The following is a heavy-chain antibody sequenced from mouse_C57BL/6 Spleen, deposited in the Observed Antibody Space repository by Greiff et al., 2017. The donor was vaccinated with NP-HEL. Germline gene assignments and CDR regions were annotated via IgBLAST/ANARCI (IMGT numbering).Heavy chain of an antibody. CDR3: ARDPGSSYNYAMDY. J-gene: IGHJ4*01. D-gene: IGHD1-1*01. CDR1: GYAFTNYL. V-gene: IGHV1-54*01. CDR2: INPGSGGT. Sequence: VKLQQSGAELVRPGTSVKVSCKASGYAFTNYLIEWVKQRPGQGLEWIGVINPGSGGTNYNEKFKGKATLTADKSSSTAYMQLSSLTSEDSAVYFCARDPGSSYNYAMDYWGQGTSVTVSS.